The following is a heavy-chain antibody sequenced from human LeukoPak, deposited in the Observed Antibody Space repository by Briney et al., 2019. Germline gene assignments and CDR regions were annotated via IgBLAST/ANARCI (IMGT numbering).Heavy chain of an antibody. Sequence: GGSLRLSCAASGFTVSSNYMSWVRQAPGKGLEWVSVIYSGGSTYYADSVKGRFTISRDNSKNTLYLQMNSLRAEDTAVYYCARVPFGYGDYAMVDYWGQGTLVTVSS. J-gene: IGHJ4*02. CDR3: ARVPFGYGDYAMVDY. V-gene: IGHV3-66*01. CDR1: GFTVSSNY. CDR2: IYSGGST. D-gene: IGHD4-17*01.